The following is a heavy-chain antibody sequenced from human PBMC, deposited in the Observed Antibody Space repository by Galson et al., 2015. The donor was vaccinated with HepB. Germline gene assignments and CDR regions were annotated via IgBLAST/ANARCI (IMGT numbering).Heavy chain of an antibody. CDR3: AREDVMITFGGVIVIPAVDY. J-gene: IGHJ4*02. V-gene: IGHV3-21*01. CDR1: GFTFSSYS. CDR2: ISSSSSYI. D-gene: IGHD3-16*02. Sequence: SLRLSCAASGFTFSSYSMNWVRQAPGKGLEWVSSISSSSSYIYYADSVKGRFTISRDNAKNSLYLQMNSLRAEDTAVYYCAREDVMITFGGVIVIPAVDYWGQGTLVTVSS.